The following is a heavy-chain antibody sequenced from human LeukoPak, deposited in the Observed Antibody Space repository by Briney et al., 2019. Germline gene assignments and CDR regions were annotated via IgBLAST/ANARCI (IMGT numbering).Heavy chain of an antibody. CDR1: GYTFTSYD. J-gene: IGHJ4*02. Sequence: ASVKVSCKASGYTFTSYDINWVRQATGQGLEWMGWMNPNSGNTGYAQKFQGRVTMIRNTSISTAYMELSSLRSEDTAVYYCARGSSPQWEPLTNWGQGTLVTVSS. V-gene: IGHV1-8*01. CDR2: MNPNSGNT. D-gene: IGHD1-26*01. CDR3: ARGSSPQWEPLTN.